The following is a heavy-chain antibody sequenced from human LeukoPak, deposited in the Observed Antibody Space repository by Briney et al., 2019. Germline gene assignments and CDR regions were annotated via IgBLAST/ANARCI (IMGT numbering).Heavy chain of an antibody. CDR3: AKVEGTYYYDNRGPGGG. D-gene: IGHD3-22*01. V-gene: IGHV3-30*02. J-gene: IGHJ4*02. CDR1: GFTFSNYG. Sequence: GGSLRLSCAASGFTFSNYGMHWVRQAPGKGLEWVAFIRYDGTNQYYADSVKGRFTISRDNSKDTLYLQMNSLRPEDTAVYYCAKVEGTYYYDNRGPGGGWGQGSLVTVSS. CDR2: IRYDGTNQ.